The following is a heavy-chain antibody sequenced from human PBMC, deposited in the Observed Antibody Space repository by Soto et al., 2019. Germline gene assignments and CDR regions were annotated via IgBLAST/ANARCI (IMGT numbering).Heavy chain of an antibody. D-gene: IGHD4-17*01. CDR3: GRGLTYGDFDY. CDR2: LTAYDSKR. J-gene: IGHJ4*02. CDR1: GYTFTTFG. V-gene: IGHV1-18*01. Sequence: QVQMVQSGVEVSKTGASVRVSCKTSGYTFTTFGIHWVRQAPGQGLEWMGCLTAYDSKRNFAQKFQDRLTMTMDITTSTGYMELSGLRSDDRAVYFCGRGLTYGDFDYWGRGTQVAVSS.